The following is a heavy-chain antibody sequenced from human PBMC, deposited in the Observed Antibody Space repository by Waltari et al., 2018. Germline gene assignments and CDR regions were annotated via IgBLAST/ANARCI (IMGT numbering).Heavy chain of an antibody. Sequence: QLQLQESGPQLVKPSETLSLTCTVSGASLDNTTHYWGWGRQPPGKGLEWIGSISYTGTPYCNPSLKSRMPISADTSKTQCSRRLSSVTAADTAVYYCARHIKLWSGYYFDSWGQGTLVTVSS. CDR3: ARHIKLWSGYYFDS. CDR1: GASLDNTTHY. V-gene: IGHV4-39*01. CDR2: ISYTGTP. D-gene: IGHD3-3*01. J-gene: IGHJ4*02.